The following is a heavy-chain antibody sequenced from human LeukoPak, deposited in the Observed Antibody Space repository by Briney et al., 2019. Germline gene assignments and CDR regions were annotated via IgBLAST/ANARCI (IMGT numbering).Heavy chain of an antibody. V-gene: IGHV4-61*08. CDR2: IYYNGNT. J-gene: IGHJ5*02. D-gene: IGHD1-26*01. Sequence: PSETLSLTCSVPGGSVSSGGYYWSWIRQPPGKGLEWIGYIYYNGNTNYNPSLKSRVTISVDTSKNQFSLKLSSVTAADTAAYYCAREPLRAESRWFDPWGQGILVTVSS. CDR3: AREPLRAESRWFDP. CDR1: GGSVSSGGYY.